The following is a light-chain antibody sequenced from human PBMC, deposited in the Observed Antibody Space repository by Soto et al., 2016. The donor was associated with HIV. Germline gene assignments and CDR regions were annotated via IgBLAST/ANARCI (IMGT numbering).Light chain of an antibody. CDR1: QSINNW. CDR3: QQYHDYPLT. Sequence: DIQMTQSPSSVSASVGDRVTITCRASQSINNWLAWYQQKPGTAPKFLIYKASNLESGVPSRFSGSGSGTEFTLTISSLQPDDFGSYYCQQYHDYPLTFGGGTKVEI. V-gene: IGKV1-5*03. J-gene: IGKJ4*01. CDR2: KAS.